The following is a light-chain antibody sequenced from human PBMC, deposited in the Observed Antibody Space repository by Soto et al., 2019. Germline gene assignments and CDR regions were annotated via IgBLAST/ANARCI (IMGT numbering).Light chain of an antibody. V-gene: IGKV3-11*01. CDR2: DAS. Sequence: EKVLTQSPATLSLSPGERATLYCRASESVSSYLAWYQQKPGQAPRLLIYDASNRATGIPARFSGSGSGTDFTLTISSLEPEDFAVYYCQHRSNWPRTFGQGTKVDIK. CDR3: QHRSNWPRT. J-gene: IGKJ1*01. CDR1: ESVSSY.